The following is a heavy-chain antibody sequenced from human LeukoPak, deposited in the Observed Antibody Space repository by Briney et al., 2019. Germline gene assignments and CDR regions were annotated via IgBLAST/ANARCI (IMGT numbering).Heavy chain of an antibody. J-gene: IGHJ6*02. CDR3: ARGGSYRFGYYGMDV. D-gene: IGHD3-16*02. V-gene: IGHV3-30-3*01. CDR2: SYDGSNK. Sequence: SYDGSNKYYAASVKGRFTISRDNSKTTLYLQMNSLRAEDTAVSYCARGGSYRFGYYGMDVWGQGTTVTASS.